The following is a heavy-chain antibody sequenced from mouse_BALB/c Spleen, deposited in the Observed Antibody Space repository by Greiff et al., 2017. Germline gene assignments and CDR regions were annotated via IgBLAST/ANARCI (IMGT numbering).Heavy chain of an antibody. Sequence: QVQLKQSGPGLVAPSQSLSITCTVSGFSLTSYGVHWVRQPPGKGLEWLGVIWAGGSTNYNSALMSRLSISKDNSKSQVFLKMNSLQTDDTAMYYCARDKYGNYGFAYWGQGTLVTVSA. V-gene: IGHV2-9*02. CDR3: ARDKYGNYGFAY. CDR2: IWAGGST. CDR1: GFSLTSYG. D-gene: IGHD2-10*02. J-gene: IGHJ3*01.